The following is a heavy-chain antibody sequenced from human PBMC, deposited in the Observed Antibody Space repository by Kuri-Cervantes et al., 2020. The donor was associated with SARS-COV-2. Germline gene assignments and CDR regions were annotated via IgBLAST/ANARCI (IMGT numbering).Heavy chain of an antibody. CDR2: ISSNGGSK. CDR1: GFTFGSYD. CDR3: ARDLEIFGVPYGYGMDV. J-gene: IGHJ6*02. V-gene: IGHV3-64*04. Sequence: GESLKISCSASGFTFGSYDMHWVRQAPGKGLEYVSAISSNGGSKYYADSVKSRFNISRDNSKNTLYLKMNSLRDEDTAVYYCARDLEIFGVPYGYGMDVWGQGTMVTVSS. D-gene: IGHD3-3*01.